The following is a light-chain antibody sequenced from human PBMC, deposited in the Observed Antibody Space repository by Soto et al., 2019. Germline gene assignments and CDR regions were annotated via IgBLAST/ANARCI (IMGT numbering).Light chain of an antibody. V-gene: IGLV1-51*01. CDR2: DNN. CDR1: SSNIGNNY. Sequence: QSVLMQSPSVSAAPGQKVTISCSGSSSNIGNNYVSWYQQLPGTAPKLLIYDNNKRPSGIPDRFSGSKSGTSGTLDITGLHTGDEADYYCATWDGSLPGEVFGGGPKLTVL. CDR3: ATWDGSLPGEV. J-gene: IGLJ2*01.